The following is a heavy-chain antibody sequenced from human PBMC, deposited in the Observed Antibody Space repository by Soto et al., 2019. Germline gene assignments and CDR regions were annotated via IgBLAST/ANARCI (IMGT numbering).Heavy chain of an antibody. CDR1: GFTFSSYW. Sequence: EVQLVESGGGLVQPGGSLRLSCAASGFTFSSYWMSWVRQAPGKGLEWVANIKQDGSEKYYVDSVKGQFTISRDNAKNSLYLQMNSLRAEDPAVYYCARDRPPLKDFWSGYYGWYFDYWGQGTLVTVSS. J-gene: IGHJ4*02. D-gene: IGHD3-3*01. CDR3: ARDRPPLKDFWSGYYGWYFDY. V-gene: IGHV3-7*05. CDR2: IKQDGSEK.